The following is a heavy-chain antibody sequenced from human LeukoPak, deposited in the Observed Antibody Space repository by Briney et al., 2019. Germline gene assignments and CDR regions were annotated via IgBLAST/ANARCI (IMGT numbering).Heavy chain of an antibody. Sequence: ASVKVSCKASGYTFTGYYMHWVRQAPGQGLEWMGWINPNSGGTNYAQKFQGRVTMNRDTSISTAYMELSRLRSDDTAVYYCARAGASVGSYDYYYYYYMDVWGKGTTVTVSS. CDR1: GYTFTGYY. D-gene: IGHD3-10*01. CDR2: INPNSGGT. J-gene: IGHJ6*03. CDR3: ARAGASVGSYDYYYYYYMDV. V-gene: IGHV1-2*02.